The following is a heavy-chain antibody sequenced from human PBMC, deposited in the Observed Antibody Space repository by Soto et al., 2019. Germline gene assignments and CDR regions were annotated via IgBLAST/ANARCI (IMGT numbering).Heavy chain of an antibody. D-gene: IGHD3-3*01. V-gene: IGHV4-4*07. CDR2: IFISGYT. J-gene: IGHJ4*02. CDR1: GVSISSYY. Sequence: QVQLQESGPGLVKPSETLSLTCTVSGVSISSYYWSWIRQPAGKGLEWIGRIFISGYTNYSPSLKSRVTMSVGTSKNQFSLRLNSVTAADTAVYYCARDYFWGGRTHDYWGRGTLVTVSS. CDR3: ARDYFWGGRTHDY.